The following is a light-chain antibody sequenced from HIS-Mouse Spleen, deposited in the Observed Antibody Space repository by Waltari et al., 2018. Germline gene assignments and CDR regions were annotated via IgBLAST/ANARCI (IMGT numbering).Light chain of an antibody. CDR3: SSYTSSSTLV. CDR2: EVS. Sequence: QSALTQPASVSGSPGQSITISCTGTSRYVGGSNDVSWYQQPPGNAPKLMIYEVSNRPSGVSNRFSGSKSGNTASLTISGLQAEDEADYYCSSYTSSSTLVFGGGTKLTVL. V-gene: IGLV2-14*01. CDR1: SRYVGGSND. J-gene: IGLJ3*02.